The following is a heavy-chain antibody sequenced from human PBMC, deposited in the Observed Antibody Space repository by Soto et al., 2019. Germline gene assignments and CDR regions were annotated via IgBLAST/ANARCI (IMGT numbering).Heavy chain of an antibody. D-gene: IGHD3-10*01. CDR1: GFSLSTSGVA. CDR2: IYWDDDK. CDR3: AHRRGYYGSGSYSGMFWFDP. J-gene: IGHJ5*02. Sequence: QITLKESGPPLVKPTQTLTLTCTFSGFSLSTSGVAVGWIRQPPGKALEWLALIYWDDDKRYSPSLKSRLTITKDTSKHQVVLTMTNMDPVDTATYYCAHRRGYYGSGSYSGMFWFDPWGQGTLVTVSS. V-gene: IGHV2-5*02.